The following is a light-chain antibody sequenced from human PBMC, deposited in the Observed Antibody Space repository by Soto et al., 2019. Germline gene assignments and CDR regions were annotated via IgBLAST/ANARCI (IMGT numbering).Light chain of an antibody. V-gene: IGKV3-11*01. J-gene: IGKJ2*01. CDR1: QSVSSY. CDR3: QQRSNWPLYT. CDR2: DAS. Sequence: EIVLTQSPATLSLSPGERATLSCRASQSVSSYLAWYQQKPGQAPRLLIYDASNRATGIPARFSGSGSGTDVTLPISSLEPEEFAVYYCQQRSNWPLYTFGQGTKLEIK.